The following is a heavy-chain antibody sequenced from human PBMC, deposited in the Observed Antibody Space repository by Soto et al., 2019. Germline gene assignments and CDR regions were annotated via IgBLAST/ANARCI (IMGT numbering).Heavy chain of an antibody. D-gene: IGHD5-18*01. J-gene: IGHJ4*02. V-gene: IGHV1-18*01. CDR2: ISTHNGNT. CDR3: ARDGHVDTAMGYYFDY. Sequence: ASVKVSCKASGYTFISYAVTWVRQAPGQGLEWMGWISTHNGNTNYAQKFQGRVTMTRDTSTSTVYMELSSLRSEDTAVYYCARDGHVDTAMGYYFDYWGQGTLVTVSS. CDR1: GYTFISYA.